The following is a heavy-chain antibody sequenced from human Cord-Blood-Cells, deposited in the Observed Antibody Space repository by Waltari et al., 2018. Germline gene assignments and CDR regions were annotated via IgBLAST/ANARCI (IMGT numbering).Heavy chain of an antibody. CDR2: ISGSGGRT. CDR1: GFTFSSYA. J-gene: IGHJ4*02. Sequence: EVQLLESGGGLVQPGGSLRLSCAASGFTFSSYAMSWVRQAPGKGLEGVSAISGSGGRTYYADSVNGRFTISRDNFKNTLYLQMNSLRAEDTAVYYCAKDFTFGGVIVDYWGQGTLVTVSS. V-gene: IGHV3-23*01. CDR3: AKDFTFGGVIVDY. D-gene: IGHD3-16*02.